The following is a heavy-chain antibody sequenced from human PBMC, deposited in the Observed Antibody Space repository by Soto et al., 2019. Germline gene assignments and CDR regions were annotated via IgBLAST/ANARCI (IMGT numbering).Heavy chain of an antibody. D-gene: IGHD3-3*01. CDR3: AHSESGTSGRFLEWLSKVYFDY. CDR1: GFSLSTSGVG. CDR2: IYWDDDK. J-gene: IGHJ4*02. V-gene: IGHV2-5*02. Sequence: SGPTLVKPTQTLTLTCTFSGFSLSTSGVGVGWIRQPPGKALEWLALIYWDDDKRYSPSLKSRLTITKDTSKNQVVLTMTNMDPVDTATYYCAHSESGTSGRFLEWLSKVYFDYWGQGTLVTVSS.